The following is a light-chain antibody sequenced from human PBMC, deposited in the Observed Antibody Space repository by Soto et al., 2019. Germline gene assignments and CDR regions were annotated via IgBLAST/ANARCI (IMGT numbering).Light chain of an antibody. V-gene: IGKV3-11*01. CDR3: QQRCYWPII. CDR1: QTVSRY. CDR2: DAS. J-gene: IGKJ5*01. Sequence: DIVLTQSPATLPLSPGDRVTLSCRASQTVSRYLSWYQHSPCQRPRLLVYDASNRATGVPARFSGRGSETDFTLTICSLEPEGFAVYYCQQRCYWPIIFGQGTRLVI.